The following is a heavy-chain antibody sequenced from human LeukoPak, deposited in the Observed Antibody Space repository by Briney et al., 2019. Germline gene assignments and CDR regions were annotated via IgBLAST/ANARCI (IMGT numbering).Heavy chain of an antibody. CDR1: GGSISSYY. V-gene: IGHV4-59*01. CDR2: IYYSGST. Sequence: TSETLSLTCTVSGGSISSYYWSWIRQPPGKGLEWIGYIYYSGSTNYNPPLKSRVTISVDTSKNQFSLKLSSVTAADTAVYYCARNDFWSGYPFDYWGQGTLVTVSS. D-gene: IGHD3-3*01. J-gene: IGHJ4*02. CDR3: ARNDFWSGYPFDY.